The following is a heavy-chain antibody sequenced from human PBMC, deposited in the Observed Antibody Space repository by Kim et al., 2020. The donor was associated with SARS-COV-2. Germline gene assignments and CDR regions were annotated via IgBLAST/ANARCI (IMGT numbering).Heavy chain of an antibody. J-gene: IGHJ6*02. CDR1: GGSFSGYY. V-gene: IGHV4-34*01. Sequence: SETLSLTCAVYGGSFSGYYWSWIRQPPGKGLEWIGEINHSVSTNYNPSLKSRVTISVDTSKNQFSLKLSSVTAADTAVYYCARGPKYDLLYYYYGMDVWGQGTTVTVSS. D-gene: IGHD2-2*01. CDR2: INHSVST. CDR3: ARGPKYDLLYYYYGMDV.